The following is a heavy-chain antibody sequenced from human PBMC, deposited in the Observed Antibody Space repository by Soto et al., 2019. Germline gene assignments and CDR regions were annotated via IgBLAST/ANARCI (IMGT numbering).Heavy chain of an antibody. CDR2: ISSSSSTI. V-gene: IGHV3-48*02. CDR1: GFTFSSYS. D-gene: IGHD3-22*01. CDR3: ARELPRVYYDSSGLRYYYGMDV. J-gene: IGHJ6*02. Sequence: GGSLRLSCAASGFTFSSYSMNWFRQAPGKGLEWVSYISSSSSTIYCADSVKGRFTISRDNAKNSLYLQMNSLRDEDTAVYYCARELPRVYYDSSGLRYYYGMDVWGQGTTVTVSS.